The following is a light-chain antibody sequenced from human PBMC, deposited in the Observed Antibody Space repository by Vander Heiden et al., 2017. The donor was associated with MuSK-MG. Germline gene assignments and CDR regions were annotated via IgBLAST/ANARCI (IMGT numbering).Light chain of an antibody. CDR3: TSYTSSSTVI. CDR1: SSDVGAYDF. Sequence: QSALTQPASVSGSPGQSITIPCTGTSSDVGAYDFVSWYQQRPGKAPTLVIYDVNNRPSGLSNRFSGSKSGNTASLTISGLQAEDEADYYCTSYTSSSTVIFGGGTKLTVL. CDR2: DVN. V-gene: IGLV2-14*03. J-gene: IGLJ2*01.